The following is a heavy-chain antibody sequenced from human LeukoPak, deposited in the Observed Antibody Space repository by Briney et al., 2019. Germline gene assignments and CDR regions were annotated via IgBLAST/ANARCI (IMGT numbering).Heavy chain of an antibody. Sequence: GGSLRLPCAASGFTFGSYEMNWVRQAPGKGLQWVSDISSSGTTIYYADSVKGRFTISRDNAKNSLYLQMNSLRAEDTAVYYCARKYCSTTSCLFDNWGQGTLVTVSS. CDR2: ISSSGTTI. CDR1: GFTFGSYE. CDR3: ARKYCSTTSCLFDN. D-gene: IGHD2-2*01. V-gene: IGHV3-48*03. J-gene: IGHJ4*02.